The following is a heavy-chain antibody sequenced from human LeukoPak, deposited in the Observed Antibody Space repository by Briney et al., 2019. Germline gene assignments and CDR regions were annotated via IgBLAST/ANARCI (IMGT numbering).Heavy chain of an antibody. CDR1: GFTVSSNY. Sequence: GGSLRLSCAASGFTVSSNYVSWVRQAPGKGLEWVSVIYSGGSTYYADSVKGRFTISRDNPKNTLYLQMNSLRAEDTAVYYCARGGAAAGKYYFDYWGQGTLVTVSS. CDR2: IYSGGST. J-gene: IGHJ4*02. D-gene: IGHD6-13*01. CDR3: ARGGAAAGKYYFDY. V-gene: IGHV3-66*02.